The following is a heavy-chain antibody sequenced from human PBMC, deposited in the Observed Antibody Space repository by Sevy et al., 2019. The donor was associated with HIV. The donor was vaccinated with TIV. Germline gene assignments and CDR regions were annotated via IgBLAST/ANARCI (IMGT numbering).Heavy chain of an antibody. J-gene: IGHJ4*02. CDR2: MNTDGSST. CDR3: ATPRFDF. V-gene: IGHV3-74*01. CDR1: GFDFSSHW. Sequence: GSLILSCEASGFDFSSHWMQWVRQAPGKGLVWVSRMNTDGSSTNYADSVKGRFTISRDNAKNTLYLEMNNLRDEDTALYYCATPRFDFWGPGTLVTVSS.